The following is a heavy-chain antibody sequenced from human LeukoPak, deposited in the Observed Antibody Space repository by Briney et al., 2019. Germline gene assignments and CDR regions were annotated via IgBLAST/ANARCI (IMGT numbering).Heavy chain of an antibody. Sequence: GGSLRLSCAASGFTFSSYAMHWVRQAPGKGLEYVSAISTNGGSKYYANSVKGRFTISRDNSMNTLYLQMDSLRTEDMAVYYCARGKGIYCGGDCSALDYWGQGTLVTVSS. CDR3: ARGKGIYCGGDCSALDY. J-gene: IGHJ4*02. D-gene: IGHD2-21*02. CDR1: GFTFSSYA. V-gene: IGHV3-64*01. CDR2: ISTNGGSK.